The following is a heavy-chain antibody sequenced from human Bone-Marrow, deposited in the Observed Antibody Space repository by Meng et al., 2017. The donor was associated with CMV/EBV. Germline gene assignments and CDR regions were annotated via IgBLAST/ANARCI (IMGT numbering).Heavy chain of an antibody. CDR2: IVVGSGNT. CDR3: AATKLNYDILTGYLNPNYGMDV. Sequence: SVKVSCKASGFTFTSSAVQWVRQARGQRLEWIGWIVVGSGNTNYAQKFQERVTITRDMSTSTAYMELSSLRSEDTAVYYCAATKLNYDILTGYLNPNYGMDVWGQGTTVTVSS. V-gene: IGHV1-58*01. CDR1: GFTFTSSA. D-gene: IGHD3-9*01. J-gene: IGHJ6*02.